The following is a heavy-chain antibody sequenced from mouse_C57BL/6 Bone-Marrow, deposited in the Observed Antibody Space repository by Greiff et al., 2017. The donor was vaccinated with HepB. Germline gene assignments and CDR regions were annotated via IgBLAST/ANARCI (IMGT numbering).Heavy chain of an antibody. D-gene: IGHD5-1-1*01. CDR2: IYPSDSEP. CDR3: ARADHHTYSTGGRDY. CDR1: GYTFTSYW. J-gene: IGHJ2*01. Sequence: QVQLQQPGAELVRPGSSVKLSCKASGYTFTSYWMDWVKQRPGQGLEWIGNIYPSDSEPHYNQKFKDKATLTVDKSSSTAYMQLSSLTSEDSAVYYCARADHHTYSTGGRDYWGQGNTLTVSS. V-gene: IGHV1-61*01.